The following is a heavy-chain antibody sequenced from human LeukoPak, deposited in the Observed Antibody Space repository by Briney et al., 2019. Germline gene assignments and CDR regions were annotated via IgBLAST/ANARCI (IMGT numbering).Heavy chain of an antibody. Sequence: GGSLRLSCAASGFTVSNNYMTWVRQAPGKGLEWVSMIFGGSRTDYADSVKGQFTISRHSSKNTLFLQMNSLRTEDTAVYYCARRAKTDWFFDYWGPGTRVTVSP. CDR3: ARRAKTDWFFDY. CDR1: GFTVSNNY. V-gene: IGHV3-53*04. J-gene: IGHJ4*02. D-gene: IGHD3-9*01. CDR2: IFGGSRT.